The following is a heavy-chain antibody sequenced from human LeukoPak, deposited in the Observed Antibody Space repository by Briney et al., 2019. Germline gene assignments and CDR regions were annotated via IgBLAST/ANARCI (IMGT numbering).Heavy chain of an antibody. CDR3: ARGSYSGYDHGAFDI. CDR2: ISGSGSST. Sequence: GGSLRLSCAASGFTLSSYAMSWVRRAPGKGLEWVSAISGSGSSTYCADSVKGRFTISRDNSKNTLYLQMNSPRAEDTAVYYCARGSYSGYDHGAFDIWGQGTMVTVSS. J-gene: IGHJ3*02. CDR1: GFTLSSYA. V-gene: IGHV3-23*01. D-gene: IGHD5-12*01.